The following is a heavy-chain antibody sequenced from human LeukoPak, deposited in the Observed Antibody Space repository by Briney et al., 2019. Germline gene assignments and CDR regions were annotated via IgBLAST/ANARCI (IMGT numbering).Heavy chain of an antibody. V-gene: IGHV4-30-4*01. CDR2: IYYSGST. CDR3: ARVHHYYYYYGMDV. CDR1: GGSISSGDYS. Sequence: PSETLSLTCTVSGGSISSGDYSWSWIRQPPGKGLEWIGYIYYSGSTYYNPSLKSRVTISVDTSKNQFSLKLSSVTAADTAVYYCARVHHYYYYYGMDVWGQGTTVTVSS. J-gene: IGHJ6*02.